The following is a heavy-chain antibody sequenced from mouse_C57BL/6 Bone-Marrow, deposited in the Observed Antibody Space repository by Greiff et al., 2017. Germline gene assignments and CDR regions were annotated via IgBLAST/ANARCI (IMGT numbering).Heavy chain of an antibody. J-gene: IGHJ4*01. CDR2: ISYDGSN. V-gene: IGHV3-6*01. D-gene: IGHD4-1*01. CDR1: GYSITSGYY. Sequence: DVQLQESGPGLVKPSQSLSLTCSVTGYSITSGYYWNWIRQFPGNKLEWMGYISYDGSNNYNPSLKNRISITRDTSKNQFFLKLNSVTTEDTATYYCARESNGDWYAMDYWGQGTSVTVSS. CDR3: ARESNGDWYAMDY.